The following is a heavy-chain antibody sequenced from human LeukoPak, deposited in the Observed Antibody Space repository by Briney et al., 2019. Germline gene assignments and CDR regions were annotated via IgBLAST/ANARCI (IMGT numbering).Heavy chain of an antibody. Sequence: SETLSLTCTVSGGSISSYYWSWIRQPPGKGLEWIGYIYYSGSTNYNPSLKSRVTISVDTSKNQFSLKLSSVTATDTAVYYCARHDDEYGAFDIWGQGTMVTVSS. D-gene: IGHD2-2*01. CDR2: IYYSGST. J-gene: IGHJ3*02. V-gene: IGHV4-59*08. CDR1: GGSISSYY. CDR3: ARHDDEYGAFDI.